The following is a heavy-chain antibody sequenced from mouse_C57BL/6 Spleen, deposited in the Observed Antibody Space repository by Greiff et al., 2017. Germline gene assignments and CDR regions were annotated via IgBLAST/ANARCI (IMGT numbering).Heavy chain of an antibody. J-gene: IGHJ4*01. D-gene: IGHD1-1*01. Sequence: QVQLQQSGAELVRPGTSVKMSCKASGYTFTNYWIGWAKQRPGHGLEWIGDIYPGGGYTTYNEKFKGKATLTADKSSSTAYMQFSSLTSEDSAIYYCARSDGSSPYYYAMDYWGQGTSVTVSS. V-gene: IGHV1-63*01. CDR3: ARSDGSSPYYYAMDY. CDR2: IYPGGGYT. CDR1: GYTFTNYW.